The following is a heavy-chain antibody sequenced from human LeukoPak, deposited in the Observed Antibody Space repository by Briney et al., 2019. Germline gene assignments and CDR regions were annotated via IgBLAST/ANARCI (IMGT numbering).Heavy chain of an antibody. D-gene: IGHD5-18*01. V-gene: IGHV4-39*01. J-gene: IGHJ4*02. CDR2: IYYSGST. CDR1: GGSVSSSSYY. Sequence: SETLSLTCTVSGGSVSSSSYYRCWIRQPPGKGLEWIGSIYYSGSTYYNPSLKSRVTISVDTSKNQFSLNLTSMTAADTAVYYCARRAGGYSLMWGQGTLVTVYS. CDR3: ARRAGGYSLM.